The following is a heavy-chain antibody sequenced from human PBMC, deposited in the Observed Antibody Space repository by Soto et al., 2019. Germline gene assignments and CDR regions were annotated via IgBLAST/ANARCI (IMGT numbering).Heavy chain of an antibody. CDR1: GYTYTSNG. Sequence: TSVKVTCKASGYTYTSNGSSWVRQAPGQGLEWMGWISAYNGNTNYAQKLQGRVTMTTDTSTSTAYMELRSLRSDDTAVYYCARRPCSSTSCYWWFDPWGQGTLVTVSS. D-gene: IGHD2-2*01. V-gene: IGHV1-18*01. CDR3: ARRPCSSTSCYWWFDP. CDR2: ISAYNGNT. J-gene: IGHJ5*02.